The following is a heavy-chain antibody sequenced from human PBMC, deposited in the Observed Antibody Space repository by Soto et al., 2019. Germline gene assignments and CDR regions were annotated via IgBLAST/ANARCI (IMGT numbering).Heavy chain of an antibody. J-gene: IGHJ4*02. Sequence: GGSLRLSCAASGFTFSSYAMSLVRQAPGKGLEWVSAISASGDSTYYADSVKGRFTISRDNSKNTLYLQMNSLRAEDTAVYYCAKDPNYYDRSAYRHYWGPGPLVTVSS. CDR2: ISASGDST. CDR1: GFTFSSYA. CDR3: AKDPNYYDRSAYRHY. V-gene: IGHV3-23*01. D-gene: IGHD3-22*01.